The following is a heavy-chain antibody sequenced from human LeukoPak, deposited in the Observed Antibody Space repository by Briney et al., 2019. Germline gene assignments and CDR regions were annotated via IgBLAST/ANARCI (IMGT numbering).Heavy chain of an antibody. J-gene: IGHJ5*02. CDR1: GGSISSSSCY. D-gene: IGHD5-12*01. CDR3: ARHLDIVATIGERNWFDP. CDR2: IYYSGST. Sequence: SETLSLTCTVSGGSISSSSCYWGWIRQPPGKGLEWIGSIYYSGSTYYNPSLKSRVTMSVDTSKNQFSLKLSSVTAADTAVYYCARHLDIVATIGERNWFDPWGQGTLVTVSS. V-gene: IGHV4-39*01.